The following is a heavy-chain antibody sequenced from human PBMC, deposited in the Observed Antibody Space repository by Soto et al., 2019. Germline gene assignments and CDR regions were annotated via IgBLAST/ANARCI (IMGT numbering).Heavy chain of an antibody. CDR2: IDPSDSYT. J-gene: IGHJ4*02. CDR3: ARRDIYNSSGFDY. Sequence: GESLKISCKGSGYSFTSYWIGWVRQLPGKGLEWMGRIDPSDSYTNYSPSFQGHVTISADKSISTAYLQWSSLKASDTAMYYCARRDIYNSSGFDYWGQGTLVTVSS. V-gene: IGHV5-10-1*01. D-gene: IGHD3-22*01. CDR1: GYSFTSYW.